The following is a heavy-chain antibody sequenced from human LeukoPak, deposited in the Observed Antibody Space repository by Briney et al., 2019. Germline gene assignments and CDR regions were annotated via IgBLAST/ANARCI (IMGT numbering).Heavy chain of an antibody. V-gene: IGHV1-18*01. D-gene: IGHD2-21*02. Sequence: GASVTVSCKASGYTFTSYGISWVRQAPGQGLEWMGWISAYNGNTNYAQKLQGRVTMTTDTSTSTAYMELRSLRSDDTAVYYCARQHIVVVTANDGMDVWGQGTTVTVSS. CDR2: ISAYNGNT. J-gene: IGHJ6*02. CDR3: ARQHIVVVTANDGMDV. CDR1: GYTFTSYG.